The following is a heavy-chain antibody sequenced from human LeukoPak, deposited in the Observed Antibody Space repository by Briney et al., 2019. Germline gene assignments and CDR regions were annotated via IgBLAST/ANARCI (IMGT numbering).Heavy chain of an antibody. CDR1: GGSVSDYY. V-gene: IGHV4-59*02. CDR2: IYHTGST. D-gene: IGHD2-15*01. J-gene: IGHJ4*02. Sequence: SETLSLTCTISGGSVSDYYWSWIRQSPGKGLEWIGYIYHTGSTSYSPSLKSRVTISLDTSKNQFSLKLSSVTAADTAVYYCARYFSTQESRWYLDYWGQGILVTVSS. CDR3: ARYFSTQESRWYLDY.